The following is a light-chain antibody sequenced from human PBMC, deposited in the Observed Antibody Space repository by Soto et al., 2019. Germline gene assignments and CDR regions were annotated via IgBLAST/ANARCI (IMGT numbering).Light chain of an antibody. Sequence: IVMTQSPATPSVSPGERATLSCRASQSVGSDLAWYQHTPGQPPRLLIYGASTRATGIPGRFSGSGSGTEFTLTISSLQSEDFAVYFCQQYNNWPPWTFGQGTKVDIK. CDR1: QSVGSD. V-gene: IGKV3-15*01. J-gene: IGKJ1*01. CDR3: QQYNNWPPWT. CDR2: GAS.